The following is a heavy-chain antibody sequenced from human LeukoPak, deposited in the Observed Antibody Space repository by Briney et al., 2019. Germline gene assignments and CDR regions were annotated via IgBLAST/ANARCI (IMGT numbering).Heavy chain of an antibody. Sequence: PGGSLRLSCAASGFTFSNYAMSWVRQAPGKGLEWLSGISGSGGNTYYADSVKGRFTISRDNSKNTLYVQMNSLRAEDTAVYYCAKGVPGYSSGWLDYWGQGTLVTVSS. CDR2: ISGSGGNT. CDR3: AKGVPGYSSGWLDY. D-gene: IGHD6-19*01. J-gene: IGHJ4*02. V-gene: IGHV3-23*01. CDR1: GFTFSNYA.